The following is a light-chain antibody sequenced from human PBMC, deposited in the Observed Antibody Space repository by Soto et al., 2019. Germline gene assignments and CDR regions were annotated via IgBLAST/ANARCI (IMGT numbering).Light chain of an antibody. Sequence: DIQMTQSPSSLSASVGDRFTSTCRASQGISNYLAWYQQKPGKVPKLLIYAASTLQSGVPSRFSGSGSGTDFTLTISSLQPEDVATYYCQKYNSAPHTFGQGTKVDI. CDR2: AAS. CDR3: QKYNSAPHT. V-gene: IGKV1-27*01. CDR1: QGISNY. J-gene: IGKJ1*01.